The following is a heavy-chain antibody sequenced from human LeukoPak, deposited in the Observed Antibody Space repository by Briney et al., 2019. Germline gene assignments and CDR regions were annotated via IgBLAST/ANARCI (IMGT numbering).Heavy chain of an antibody. D-gene: IGHD6-19*01. V-gene: IGHV3-30*18. Sequence: GGALRLSCAASGFTFSSYGMHWVRQAPGKGREWGAVISYDGSNKYYADSVKGRFTISRDNSKNTLYLQMNSLRAEDTAVYYCAKDKEWLTSDGVKDYWGQGTLVTVSS. CDR3: AKDKEWLTSDGVKDY. CDR2: ISYDGSNK. CDR1: GFTFSSYG. J-gene: IGHJ4*02.